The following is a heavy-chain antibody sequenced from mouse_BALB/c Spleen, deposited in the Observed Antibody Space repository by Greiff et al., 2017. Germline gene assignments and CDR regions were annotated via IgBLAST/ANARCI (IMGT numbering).Heavy chain of an antibody. D-gene: IGHD2-10*02. CDR2: IDPANGNT. Sequence: VQLKQSGAELVKPGASVKLSCTASGFNIKDTYMHWVKQRPEQGLEWIGRIDPANGNTKYDPKFQGKATITADTSSNTAYLQLSSLTSEDTAVYYCARGRYGNLHAMDYWGQGTSVTVSS. V-gene: IGHV14-3*02. CDR3: ARGRYGNLHAMDY. CDR1: GFNIKDTY. J-gene: IGHJ4*01.